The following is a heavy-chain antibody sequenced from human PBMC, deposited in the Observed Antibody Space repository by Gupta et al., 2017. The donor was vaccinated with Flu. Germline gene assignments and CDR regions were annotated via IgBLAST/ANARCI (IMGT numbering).Heavy chain of an antibody. CDR1: SYG. D-gene: IGHD6-19*01. Sequence: SYGMHWIRQAPGKGLEWVALISYDDGNKFYADSVEGRFIISSDNYRNIVYLHMSSLRPEDTAVYYCAKIRGKWLVRDGFDIWGQGTMVTVSS. CDR2: ISYDDGNK. J-gene: IGHJ3*02. V-gene: IGHV3-30*18. CDR3: AKIRGKWLVRDGFDI.